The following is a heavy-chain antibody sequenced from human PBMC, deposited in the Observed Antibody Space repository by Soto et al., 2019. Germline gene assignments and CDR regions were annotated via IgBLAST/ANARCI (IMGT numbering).Heavy chain of an antibody. V-gene: IGHV4-59*01. J-gene: IGHJ6*02. CDR3: ASTYDSSPNYV. CDR1: GVSLVSYY. CDR2: IDYSGNT. D-gene: IGHD3-22*01. Sequence: SETLSLTCTVSGVSLVSYYWSWVRQPPGKGLEWLGHIDYSGNTKYNPSLESRVTMSVDRSENQVSLKLSSVTAADTAVYYCASTYDSSPNYVWGQGTTVTAP.